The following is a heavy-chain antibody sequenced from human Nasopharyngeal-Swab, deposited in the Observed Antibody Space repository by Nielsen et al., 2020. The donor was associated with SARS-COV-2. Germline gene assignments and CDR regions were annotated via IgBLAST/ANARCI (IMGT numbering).Heavy chain of an antibody. V-gene: IGHV4-39*07. CDR2: IDYSGTT. J-gene: IGHJ4*02. D-gene: IGHD1-1*01. Sequence: SETLSLTCTVSGGSISSCGNYWGWIRQPPGKGLEWLGSIDYSGTTYYNPSLKSRVSLSVDTSENQFSLKLSSVTAADTAVYYCARRTTFDYWGQGTLVTVSS. CDR3: ARRTTFDY. CDR1: GGSISSCGNY.